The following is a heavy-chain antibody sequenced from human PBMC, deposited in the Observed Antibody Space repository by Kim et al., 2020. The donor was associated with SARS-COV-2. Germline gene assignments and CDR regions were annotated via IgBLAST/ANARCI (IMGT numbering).Heavy chain of an antibody. D-gene: IGHD2-21*01. J-gene: IGHJ4*02. Sequence: YNPSLKSRVTISVDTSKNQFSLKLSSVTAADTAVYYCARAPGGAAGLFDYWGQGTLVTVSS. CDR3: ARAPGGAAGLFDY. V-gene: IGHV4-59*01.